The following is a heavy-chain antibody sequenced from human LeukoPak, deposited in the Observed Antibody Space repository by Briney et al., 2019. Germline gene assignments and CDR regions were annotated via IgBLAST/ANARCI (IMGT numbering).Heavy chain of an antibody. CDR2: INPFYDMT. D-gene: IGHD3/OR15-3a*01. V-gene: IGHV1-69*10. CDR1: GGSFNKYV. J-gene: IGHJ4*02. Sequence: SVKVSCKSSGGSFNKYVVSWVRQAPGQGLEWMGRINPFYDMTDYAQDFQGRFTITADKSTSTVYMEPSSLRPEDTAVYYCARDGDLRTGYYINDFWGQGSLVTVSS. CDR3: ARDGDLRTGYYINDF.